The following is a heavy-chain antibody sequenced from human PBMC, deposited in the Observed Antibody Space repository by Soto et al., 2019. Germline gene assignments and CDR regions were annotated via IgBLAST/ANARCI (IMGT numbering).Heavy chain of an antibody. CDR2: IKSKTDGGTT. J-gene: IGHJ6*02. Sequence: WVSLRLSCLASGFTFDDYAMHWVRQVPGKGREWVGRIKSKTDGGTTDYAAPVKGRFTISRDDSKNTLWLQMNSLKTEDTAVYYCTTGTDYYGMDVWGQGTTVTVYS. CDR3: TTGTDYYGMDV. V-gene: IGHV3-15*01. D-gene: IGHD4-17*01. CDR1: GFTFDDYA.